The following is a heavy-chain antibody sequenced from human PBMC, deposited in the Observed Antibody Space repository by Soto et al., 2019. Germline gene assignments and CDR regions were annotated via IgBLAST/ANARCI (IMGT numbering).Heavy chain of an antibody. D-gene: IGHD2-15*01. CDR2: ITDDGTGK. Sequence: EAQLVESGGDLVQPGGSLRLSCAASGFTLNRDWTSWVRQAPGKGLEWVASITDDGTGKFYVDSVKGRFTISRDDAKNSPYLQMISLRAEDTAVYYCAGISRGHWGQGTLVTVSS. V-gene: IGHV3-7*01. J-gene: IGHJ4*02. CDR1: GFTLNRDW. CDR3: AGISRGH.